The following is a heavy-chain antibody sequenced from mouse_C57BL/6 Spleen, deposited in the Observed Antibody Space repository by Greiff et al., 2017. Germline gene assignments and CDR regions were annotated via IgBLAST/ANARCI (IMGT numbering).Heavy chain of an antibody. Sequence: QVQLQQPGAELVRPGSSVKLSCKASGYTFTSYWMDWVKQRPGQGLEWIGNIYPSDSETHYNQKFKDKATLTVDKSSSTAYMQLSSLTSEDSAVYYFARRPDDYYAMDYWGQGTSVTVSS. CDR2: IYPSDSET. CDR1: GYTFTSYW. V-gene: IGHV1-61*01. J-gene: IGHJ4*01. CDR3: ARRPDDYYAMDY.